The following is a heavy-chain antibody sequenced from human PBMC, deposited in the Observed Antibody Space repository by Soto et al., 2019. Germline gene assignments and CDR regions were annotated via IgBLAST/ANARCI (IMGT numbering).Heavy chain of an antibody. D-gene: IGHD6-13*01. Sequence: GGSLRLSCAASGFSISTYGMHWVRQAPGKGLEWVAVIWYDGTNKYYADSVKGRFTISGDNSRNMLFLQMNSLRAEDTAVYYCATVPSAAGSYWGLGTLVTVSS. CDR1: GFSISTYG. J-gene: IGHJ4*02. CDR3: ATVPSAAGSY. V-gene: IGHV3-33*01. CDR2: IWYDGTNK.